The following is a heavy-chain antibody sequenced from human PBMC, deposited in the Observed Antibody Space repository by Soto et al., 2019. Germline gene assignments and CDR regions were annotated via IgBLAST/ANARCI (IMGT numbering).Heavy chain of an antibody. CDR1: GYTFTGYY. CDR2: INPNSGGT. Sequence: GASVKVSCKASGYTFTGYYIHWVRQAPGQGLEWMGWINPNSGGTNYAQKFQGRVTMTRDTSISTAYMELSRLRSDDTAVYYCAGDYSSPSDSFGYWGQGTLVTVSS. D-gene: IGHD6-6*01. CDR3: AGDYSSPSDSFGY. V-gene: IGHV1-2*02. J-gene: IGHJ4*02.